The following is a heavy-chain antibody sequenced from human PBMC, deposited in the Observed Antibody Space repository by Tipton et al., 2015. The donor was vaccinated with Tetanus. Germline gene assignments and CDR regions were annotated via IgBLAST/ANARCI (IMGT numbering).Heavy chain of an antibody. CDR1: GGSINSPDYS. V-gene: IGHV4-30-2*01. CDR2: IYQSGST. D-gene: IGHD6-6*01. Sequence: LRLSCTVSGGSINSPDYSWGWIRQPPGKGLEWIGYIYQSGSTSYNPSLATRVTITADKSKNQFSLNLRSVTAAHTAVYYCARDRGQQFVSDWFDPWGQGTLVTVSS. J-gene: IGHJ5*02. CDR3: ARDRGQQFVSDWFDP.